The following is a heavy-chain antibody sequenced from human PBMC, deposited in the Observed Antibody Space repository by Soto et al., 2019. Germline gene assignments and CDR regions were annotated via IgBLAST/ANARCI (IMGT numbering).Heavy chain of an antibody. CDR1: GDSIDSHDSN. D-gene: IGHD2-15*01. J-gene: IGHJ4*02. CDR2: VAYTGTT. Sequence: SETLSLTCFVSGDSIDSHDSNWSWIRQSPGKGLEWIGTVAYTGTTYYPPPLRGRATVSADTSKNSFSLKLTPVTAADTAVYYCARHRACNTACDFDYWGQGTLVTVSS. V-gene: IGHV4-39*01. CDR3: ARHRACNTACDFDY.